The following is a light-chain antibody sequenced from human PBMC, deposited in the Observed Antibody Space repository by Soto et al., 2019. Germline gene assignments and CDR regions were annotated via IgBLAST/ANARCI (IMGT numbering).Light chain of an antibody. J-gene: IGKJ2*01. CDR2: AAS. Sequence: EIQITQSPSSLSASVGDRVTITCRASQTITNYLNWYRQKPGKAPKLLIFAASILDGGVPSRFSGSGSGTDFTLTISSLQPEDFAIYYCQQTYSTPHTFGQGTKVDIK. CDR1: QTITNY. CDR3: QQTYSTPHT. V-gene: IGKV1-39*01.